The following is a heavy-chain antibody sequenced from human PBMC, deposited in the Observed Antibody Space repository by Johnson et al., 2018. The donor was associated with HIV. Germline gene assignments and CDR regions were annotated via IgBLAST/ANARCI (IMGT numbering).Heavy chain of an antibody. CDR1: GFTFSSYA. Sequence: EKLVESGGGVVQPGRSLRLSCAASGFTFSSYAMHWVRQAPGKGLEWVANIKQDGSEKYYVDSVKGRFTISRDNAKNSLYLQMNSLRAEDTAVYYCARDLHAFDIWGQGTMVTVSS. V-gene: IGHV3-7*05. J-gene: IGHJ3*02. CDR3: ARDLHAFDI. CDR2: IKQDGSEK.